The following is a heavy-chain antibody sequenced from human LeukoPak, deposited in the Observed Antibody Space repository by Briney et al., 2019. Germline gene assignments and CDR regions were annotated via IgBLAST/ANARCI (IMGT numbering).Heavy chain of an antibody. CDR1: GYSFSNYW. CDR2: INTDGSST. J-gene: IGHJ4*02. Sequence: GGSLRLSCAASGYSFSNYWMHWVRQAPGKGLVWVSRINTDGSSTDYADSVKGRFTISRDNAKNTLYLQMNSLRADDTVVYYCTKDLTGPLDYWGQGTLVTVSS. V-gene: IGHV3-74*01. D-gene: IGHD3-9*01. CDR3: TKDLTGPLDY.